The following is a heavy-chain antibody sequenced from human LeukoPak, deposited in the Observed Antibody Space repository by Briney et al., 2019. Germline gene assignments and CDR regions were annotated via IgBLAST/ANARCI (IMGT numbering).Heavy chain of an antibody. D-gene: IGHD2-15*01. CDR2: MNPNSGNT. J-gene: IGHJ4*02. CDR1: GYTFTSYD. CDR3: ARDRGSRWLCSGANCYSED. V-gene: IGHV1-8*03. Sequence: GASVKVSCKASGYTFTSYDINWVRQATGQGLEWMGWMNPNSGNTGYAQKFQGRVTITRNTSISTAYMELSSLRSEDTAVYYCARDRGSRWLCSGANCYSEDWGQGTLVTVSS.